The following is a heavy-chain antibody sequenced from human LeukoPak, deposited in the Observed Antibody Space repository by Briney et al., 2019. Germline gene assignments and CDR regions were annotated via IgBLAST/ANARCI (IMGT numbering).Heavy chain of an antibody. J-gene: IGHJ4*02. D-gene: IGHD2-8*01. CDR2: VYYSGST. Sequence: TLSLTCTLSGGSISRGGDYWSWIRQHPGKGLEWIGYVYYSGSTYYNPSVKSRLTISVDTSKNHFSMKLSSVTAADTAVYYCARAFRYCTNGVCYSGSGALDYWGQGTLVTVSS. CDR1: GGSISRGGDY. CDR3: ARAFRYCTNGVCYSGSGALDY. V-gene: IGHV4-31*03.